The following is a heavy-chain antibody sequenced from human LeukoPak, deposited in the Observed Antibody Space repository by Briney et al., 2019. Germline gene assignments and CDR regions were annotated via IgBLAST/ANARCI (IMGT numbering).Heavy chain of an antibody. CDR1: GFTFSSYG. CDR3: ARESDHSVSQVDFDL. Sequence: GGSLRLSCAASGFTFSSYGMHWVRQAPGRGLEWVATIRQDGSQKYYLDSVKGRFTISRDNAKNSLYLQMNSLRAEDTAVYYCARESDHSVSQVDFDLWGQGTMVTVSS. V-gene: IGHV3-7*01. D-gene: IGHD1-14*01. J-gene: IGHJ3*01. CDR2: IRQDGSQK.